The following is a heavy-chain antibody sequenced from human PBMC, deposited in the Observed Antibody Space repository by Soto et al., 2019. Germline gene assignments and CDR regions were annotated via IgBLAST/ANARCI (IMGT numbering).Heavy chain of an antibody. D-gene: IGHD1-1*01. CDR2: IYYSGST. Sequence: SETLSLTCTVSGGSVSSGSYYWSWIRQPPGKGLEWIGYIYYSGSTNYNPSLRSRLTMSVDTSKNQFSLELTSVSAADTAVYYCARNGGNENWFDPWGQGTLVTVSS. CDR1: GGSVSSGSYY. V-gene: IGHV4-61*01. J-gene: IGHJ5*02. CDR3: ARNGGNENWFDP.